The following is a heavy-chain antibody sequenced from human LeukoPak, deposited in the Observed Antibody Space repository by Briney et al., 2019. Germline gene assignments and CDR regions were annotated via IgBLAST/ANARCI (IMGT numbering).Heavy chain of an antibody. CDR2: ISTSSTYI. CDR3: ARDPSYYDSSGLFDY. V-gene: IGHV3-21*01. D-gene: IGHD3-22*01. Sequence: SGGSLRLSCAASGFTFSSYSMNWVRQAPGKGLEWVSCISTSSTYIYYADSVKGRFTISRDNAKNSLYLQMNSLRAEDTAVYYCARDPSYYDSSGLFDYWGQGTLVTVSS. J-gene: IGHJ4*02. CDR1: GFTFSSYS.